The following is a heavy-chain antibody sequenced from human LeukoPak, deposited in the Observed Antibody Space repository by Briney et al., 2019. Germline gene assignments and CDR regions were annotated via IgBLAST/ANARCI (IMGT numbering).Heavy chain of an antibody. Sequence: GGSLRLSCVASGFSFGSFWMSWVGRAPGRGLEWVANIKEDGSEEHYLESVKGRFTISRDNAKNIVFLQMNSLREEDSAVYYCGRDRYFQYWGQGTGVIVSS. CDR2: IKEDGSEE. J-gene: IGHJ1*01. V-gene: IGHV3-7*01. CDR1: GFSFGSFW. CDR3: GRDRYFQY. D-gene: IGHD3-9*01.